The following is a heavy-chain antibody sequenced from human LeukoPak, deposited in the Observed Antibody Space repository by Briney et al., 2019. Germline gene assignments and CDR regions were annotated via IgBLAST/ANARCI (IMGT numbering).Heavy chain of an antibody. Sequence: GASVKVSCKTSGYRFTGYYMHWVRQAPGQGLEWMGIINPSGGSTSYAQKFQGRVTMTRDMSTSTVYMELSSLRSEDTAVYYCARCLGGSQCIDYWGQGTLVTVSS. D-gene: IGHD2-15*01. CDR2: INPSGGST. CDR3: ARCLGGSQCIDY. J-gene: IGHJ4*02. V-gene: IGHV1-46*01. CDR1: GYRFTGYY.